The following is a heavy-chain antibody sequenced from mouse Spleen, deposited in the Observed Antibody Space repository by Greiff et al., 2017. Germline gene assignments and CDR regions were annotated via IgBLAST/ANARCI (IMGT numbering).Heavy chain of an antibody. CDR2: IDPENGDT. V-gene: IGHV14-4*01. CDR1: GFNIKDDY. J-gene: IGHJ2*01. Sequence: EVKLQESGAELVRPGASVKLSCTASGFNIKDDYMHWVKQRPEQGLEWIGWIDPENGDTEYASKFQGKATITADTSSNTAYLQLSSLTSEDTAVYYCTTGLITTVAFDYWGQGTTLTVSS. D-gene: IGHD1-1*01. CDR3: TTGLITTVAFDY.